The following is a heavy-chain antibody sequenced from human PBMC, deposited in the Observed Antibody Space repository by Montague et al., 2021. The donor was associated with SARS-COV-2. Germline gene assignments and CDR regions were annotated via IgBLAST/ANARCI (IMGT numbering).Heavy chain of an antibody. Sequence: SETLSLTCAVSNGSFRGYYWSWIRQPPGKGLEWIGEINHSGSTTYNPSLESRVSISVDTSNKQFSLKVTSVTAADTAVYYCARLGAITLVRGTTKADFSNYGMDVWGQGTTVTVSS. J-gene: IGHJ6*02. CDR3: ARLGAITLVRGTTKADFSNYGMDV. V-gene: IGHV4-34*01. CDR2: INHSGST. D-gene: IGHD3-10*01. CDR1: NGSFRGYY.